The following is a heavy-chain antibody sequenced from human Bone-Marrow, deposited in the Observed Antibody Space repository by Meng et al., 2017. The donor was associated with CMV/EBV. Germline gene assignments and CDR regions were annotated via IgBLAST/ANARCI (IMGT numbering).Heavy chain of an antibody. CDR3: ARDFRMITFGGPMGGY. CDR1: GGTFSSYA. V-gene: IGHV1-69*05. D-gene: IGHD3-16*01. CDR2: IIPIFGTA. Sequence: SVKVSCKASGGTFSSYAISWVRQAPGQGLEWMGGIIPIFGTANYAQKFQGRVTMTTDTSTSTAYMELRSLRSDDTAVYYCARDFRMITFGGPMGGYWGQGTLVTVSS. J-gene: IGHJ4*02.